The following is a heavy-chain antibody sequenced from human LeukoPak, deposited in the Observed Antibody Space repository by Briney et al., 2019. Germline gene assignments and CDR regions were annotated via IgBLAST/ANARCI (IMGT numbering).Heavy chain of an antibody. V-gene: IGHV3-48*03. CDR1: GFTFSSYE. J-gene: IGHJ6*04. CDR2: ISSSGSTI. Sequence: GSLRISCAASGFTFSSYEMNWVRQAPGKGLEWVSYISSSGSTIYYAESVKGRFTISRDNAKNSLYLQMNSLRAEDTAVYYCAELGITMIGGVWGKGTTVTISS. D-gene: IGHD3-10*02. CDR3: AELGITMIGGV.